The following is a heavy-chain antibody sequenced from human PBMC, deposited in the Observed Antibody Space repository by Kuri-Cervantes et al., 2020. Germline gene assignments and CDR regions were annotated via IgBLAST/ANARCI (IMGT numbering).Heavy chain of an antibody. CDR2: IKSKTDRGTT. D-gene: IGHD4-17*01. J-gene: IGHJ3*02. Sequence: GESLKISCAASGLTFNHAWMNWVRQAPGKGLEWVGRIKSKTDRGTTDYAAPVKGRFVISRDDSTNTLYLQMNSLGAEDTAVYYCARDQRYGDYVDAFDIWGQGTMVTVSS. CDR3: ARDQRYGDYVDAFDI. V-gene: IGHV3-15*01. CDR1: GLTFNHAW.